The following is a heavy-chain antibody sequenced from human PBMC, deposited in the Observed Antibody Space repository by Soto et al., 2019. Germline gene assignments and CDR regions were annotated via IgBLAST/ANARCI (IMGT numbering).Heavy chain of an antibody. CDR1: GYSFTSYW. CDR2: IYPGDSDT. CDR3: ASTYCSSTSCPADYYGMDV. J-gene: IGHJ6*04. V-gene: IGHV5-51*01. D-gene: IGHD2-2*01. Sequence: GESLKISCKGSGYSFTSYWIGWVRQMPGKGLEWMGIIYPGDSDTRYSPSFQGQVTISADKSISTAYLQWSSLKASDTAMYYCASTYCSSTSCPADYYGMDVWGKGTTVTVSS.